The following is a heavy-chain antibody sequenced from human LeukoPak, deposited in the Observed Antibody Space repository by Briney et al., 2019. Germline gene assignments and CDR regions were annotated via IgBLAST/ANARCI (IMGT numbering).Heavy chain of an antibody. CDR3: ARDGDSYGYYYYGMDV. V-gene: IGHV1-2*02. Sequence: GASVKVSCKASGYTFTGYYMHWVRQAPGQGPESMGWIKPNGGGTKNAQTFRGRVTMNRDTSISTAYMELSSLRSDDTAVYYCARDGDSYGYYYYGMDVWGQGTTVTVSS. CDR2: IKPNGGGT. CDR1: GYTFTGYY. D-gene: IGHD5-18*01. J-gene: IGHJ6*02.